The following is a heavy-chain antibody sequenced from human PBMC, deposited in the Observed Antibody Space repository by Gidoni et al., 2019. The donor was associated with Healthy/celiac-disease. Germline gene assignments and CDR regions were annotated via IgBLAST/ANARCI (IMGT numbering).Heavy chain of an antibody. J-gene: IGHJ4*02. D-gene: IGHD3-3*01. CDR3: ARLRITIFGVVIIGALGDY. V-gene: IGHV1-18*01. CDR2: NGNT. Sequence: NGNTNYAQKLQGRVTMTTDTSTSTAYMELRSLRSDDTAVYYCARLRITIFGVVIIGALGDYWGQGTLVTVSS.